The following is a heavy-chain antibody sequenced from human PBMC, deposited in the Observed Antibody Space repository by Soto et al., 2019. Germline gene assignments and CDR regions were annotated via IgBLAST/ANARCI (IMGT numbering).Heavy chain of an antibody. CDR2: IYYSGST. CDR3: ARGPGYYSRNYFDY. J-gene: IGHJ4*02. Sequence: QVQLQESGPGLLRPSETLSLTCTVSGGSISTYDWSWIRQPPGKGLEWIGYIYYSGSTNYKPSLTSRVTISLDTSENQFSLKPSSVTAADTAVYYCARGPGYYSRNYFDYWGQGTLVTVSS. D-gene: IGHD3-22*01. CDR1: GGSISTYD. V-gene: IGHV4-59*01.